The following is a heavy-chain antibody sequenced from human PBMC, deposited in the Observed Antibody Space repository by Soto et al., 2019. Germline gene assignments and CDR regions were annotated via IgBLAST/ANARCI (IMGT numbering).Heavy chain of an antibody. CDR3: ARGPRYSSSWYGIEYFQH. CDR2: INHSGST. V-gene: IGHV4-34*01. J-gene: IGHJ1*01. D-gene: IGHD6-13*01. CDR1: GGSFSGYY. Sequence: QVQLQQWGAGLLKPSETLSLTCAVYGGSFSGYYWSWIRQPPGKGLEWIGEINHSGSTNYNPSLKRRVTISVDTSKNQFSLKLSSVTAADTAVYYCARGPRYSSSWYGIEYFQHWGQGTLVTVSS.